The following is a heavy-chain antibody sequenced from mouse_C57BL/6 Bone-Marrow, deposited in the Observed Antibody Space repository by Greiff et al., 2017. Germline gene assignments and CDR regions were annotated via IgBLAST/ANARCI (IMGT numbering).Heavy chain of an antibody. Sequence: QVQLQQPGAELVMPAASVKLSCKASGYTFTSYWMHWVKQRPGQGLEWIGEIDPSDSYTNYNQKFKGKSTLTVDKSSSTAYMQLSSLTSEDSAVYYCARDYYDYDDWYFDVWGTGTTVTVSS. V-gene: IGHV1-69*01. CDR3: ARDYYDYDDWYFDV. D-gene: IGHD2-4*01. J-gene: IGHJ1*03. CDR1: GYTFTSYW. CDR2: IDPSDSYT.